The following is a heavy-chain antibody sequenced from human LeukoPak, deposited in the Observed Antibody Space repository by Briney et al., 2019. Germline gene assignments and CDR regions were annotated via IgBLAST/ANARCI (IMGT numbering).Heavy chain of an antibody. V-gene: IGHV1-69*05. CDR1: GGTFISYA. CDR2: IIPIFGTA. J-gene: IGHJ4*02. CDR3: ARGTLGFYYYD. Sequence: GASVKVSCKASGGTFISYAISWVRQAPGQGVEWRGGIIPIFGTANYAQKFQGRVTITTDESTSTAYMELSSLRSEDTAVYYCARGTLGFYYYDWGQGTLVTVSS. D-gene: IGHD3-10*01.